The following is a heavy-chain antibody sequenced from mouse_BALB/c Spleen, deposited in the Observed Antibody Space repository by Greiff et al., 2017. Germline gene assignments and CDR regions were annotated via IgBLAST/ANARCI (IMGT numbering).Heavy chain of an antibody. V-gene: IGHV5-6*01. D-gene: IGHD1-1*01. CDR3: ARQGTTVVATKGYYAMDY. CDR2: ISSGGSYT. Sequence: EVMLVESGGDLVKPGGSLKLSCAASGFSFSSYGMSWVRQTPDKRLEWLATISSGGSYTYYPDSVKGRFTISRDTAKNTLYLQMSRLKSEDTAMYYCARQGTTVVATKGYYAMDYWGQGTSVTVSS. CDR1: GFSFSSYG. J-gene: IGHJ4*01.